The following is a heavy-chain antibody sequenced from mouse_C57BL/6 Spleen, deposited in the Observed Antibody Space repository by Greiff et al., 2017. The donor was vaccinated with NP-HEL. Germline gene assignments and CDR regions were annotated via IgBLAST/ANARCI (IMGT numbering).Heavy chain of an antibody. J-gene: IGHJ3*01. CDR3: ARGEVLGRAY. CDR1: GYTFTSYW. D-gene: IGHD4-1*01. CDR2: IHPNSGST. Sequence: QVQLKQPGAELVKPGASVKLSCKASGYTFTSYWMHWVKQRPGQGLERIGMIHPNSGSTNYNEKFKSKATLTVDKSSSTAYMQLSSLTSEDSAVYYCARGEVLGRAYWGQGTLVTVSA. V-gene: IGHV1-64*01.